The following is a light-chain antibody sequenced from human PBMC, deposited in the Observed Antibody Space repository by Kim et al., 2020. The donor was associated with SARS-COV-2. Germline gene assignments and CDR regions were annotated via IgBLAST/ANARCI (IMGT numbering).Light chain of an antibody. CDR2: AAS. Sequence: DIQMTQSPSSLSSSVGDRVTITCRARQSISNYLNWYQQKPGRAPNLLIYAASILQSGVPSRFSGSGSGTDFTLTISNLQPEDFATYYCQESTNTPYTFGQGTKLEI. J-gene: IGKJ2*01. CDR1: QSISNY. CDR3: QESTNTPYT. V-gene: IGKV1-39*01.